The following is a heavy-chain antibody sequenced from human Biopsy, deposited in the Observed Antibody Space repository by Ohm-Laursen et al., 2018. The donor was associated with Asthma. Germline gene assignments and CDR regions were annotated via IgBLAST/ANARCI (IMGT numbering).Heavy chain of an antibody. V-gene: IGHV1-24*01. D-gene: IGHD4-17*01. J-gene: IGHJ4*02. CDR3: ASDFPKDYVRYILKF. Sequence: ASVTAACKISGYSLADLSMHWVRQAPGQGLEWMGGHDQEEGGTVNARRCQGRVTMTEDTSTGTAYMELSRLSSDDTAVYYCASDFPKDYVRYILKFWGQGYLVTVSS. CDR2: HDQEEGGT. CDR1: GYSLADLS.